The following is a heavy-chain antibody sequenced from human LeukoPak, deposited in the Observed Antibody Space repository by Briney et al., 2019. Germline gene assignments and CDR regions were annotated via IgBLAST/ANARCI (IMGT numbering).Heavy chain of an antibody. D-gene: IGHD6-13*01. CDR2: ISAYNGNT. Sequence: ASVKVSCKASGYTFTSYGISWVRQAPGQGLEWMGWISAYNGNTNYAQKLQGRVTMTTDTSTSTAYMGLRSLRSDDTAVYYCARLNSWDYSRASGYFEYWGQGTLVTVSS. CDR3: ARLNSWDYSRASGYFEY. V-gene: IGHV1-18*01. CDR1: GYTFTSYG. J-gene: IGHJ4*02.